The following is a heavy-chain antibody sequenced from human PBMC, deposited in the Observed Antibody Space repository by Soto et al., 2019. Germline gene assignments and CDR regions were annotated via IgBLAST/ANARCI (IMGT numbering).Heavy chain of an antibody. CDR1: GGSISNYY. V-gene: IGHV4-59*08. CDR3: ARQPTGYYFFSAILVDY. CDR2: IYNSGTT. Sequence: SETLSLTCTVSGGSISNYYCSWIRQTPGKGLEYIGFIYNSGTTNYHPSLKSRVTISIDTSKSQFYLKLTSVTAADTAVYYCARQPTGYYFFSAILVDYWGQGTLVTVSS. D-gene: IGHD3-9*01. J-gene: IGHJ4*02.